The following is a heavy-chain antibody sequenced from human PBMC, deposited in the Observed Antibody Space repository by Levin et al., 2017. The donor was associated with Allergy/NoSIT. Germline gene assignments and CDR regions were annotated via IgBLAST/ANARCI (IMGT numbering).Heavy chain of an antibody. CDR2: IYPGDSDT. CDR1: GYSFTSYW. Sequence: PGESLKISCKGSGYSFTSYWIGWVRQMPGKGLEWMGIIYPGDSDTRYSPSFQGQVTISADKSISTAYLQWSSLKASDTAMYYCARRSLYGDYGYDAFDIWGQGTMVTVSS. J-gene: IGHJ3*02. D-gene: IGHD4-17*01. V-gene: IGHV5-51*01. CDR3: ARRSLYGDYGYDAFDI.